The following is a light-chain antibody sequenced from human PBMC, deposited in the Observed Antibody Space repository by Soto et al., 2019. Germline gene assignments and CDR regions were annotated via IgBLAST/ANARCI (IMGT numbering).Light chain of an antibody. Sequence: EIVLTQSPATLSLSTGERATLSCRASQSVSSYLAWYQQKPGQAPRLLIYGASSRATGIPDRFSGSGSETDFSLTISRLEPEDFAVYYCQQYSSQTFGQGTKVDIK. CDR2: GAS. J-gene: IGKJ1*01. V-gene: IGKV3-20*01. CDR3: QQYSSQT. CDR1: QSVSSY.